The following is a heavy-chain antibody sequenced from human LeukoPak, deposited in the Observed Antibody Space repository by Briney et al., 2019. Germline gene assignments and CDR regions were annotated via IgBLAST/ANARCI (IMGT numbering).Heavy chain of an antibody. CDR1: GYTFTSYG. CDR2: INPSGGST. CDR3: ARSTAILFLYSDY. D-gene: IGHD3-22*01. V-gene: IGHV1-46*01. J-gene: IGHJ4*02. Sequence: GASVKVSCKASGYTFTSYGISWVRQAPGQGLEWMGIINPSGGSTSYAQKFQGRVTMTRDTSTSTVYMELSSLRSEDTAVYYCARSTAILFLYSDYWGQGTLVTVSS.